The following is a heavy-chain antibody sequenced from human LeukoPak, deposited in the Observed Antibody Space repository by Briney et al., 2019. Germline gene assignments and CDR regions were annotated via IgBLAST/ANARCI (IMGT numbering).Heavy chain of an antibody. CDR3: AREPPATAGNYYFYYYMDV. D-gene: IGHD6-13*01. CDR2: IFYNGDT. CDR1: GGSISNRRYH. Sequence: ASETLSLTCTVSGGSISNRRYHWGWIRRPPGKGLEWIGSIFYNGDTFYNPSLKSRVIISVDTSKNQFPLKLSSVTAADTAVFYSAREPPATAGNYYFYYYMDVWGKGTTVTVSS. J-gene: IGHJ6*03. V-gene: IGHV4-39*06.